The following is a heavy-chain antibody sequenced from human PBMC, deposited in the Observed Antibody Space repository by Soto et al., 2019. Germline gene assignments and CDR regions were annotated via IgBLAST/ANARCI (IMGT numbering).Heavy chain of an antibody. CDR2: VSYDGSNT. CDR1: GFIFSTYT. J-gene: IGHJ4*02. V-gene: IGHV3-30-3*01. Sequence: QVQLVESGGGVVQPGGSLRLSCAASGFIFSTYTMYWVRQAPGKGLEWVALVSYDGSNTYHAESVKGRFTISRDDSKNTLYLQMSSLGVEDTAVYYCARARAGRVVISSFDSWGQGTLVTVSS. D-gene: IGHD3-22*01. CDR3: ARARAGRVVISSFDS.